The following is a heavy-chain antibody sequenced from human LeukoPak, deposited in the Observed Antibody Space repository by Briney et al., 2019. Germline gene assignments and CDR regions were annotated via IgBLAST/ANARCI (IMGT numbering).Heavy chain of an antibody. CDR2: IYYSGST. V-gene: IGHV4-59*01. J-gene: IGHJ4*02. CDR1: GGSISSYY. D-gene: IGHD6-13*01. CDR3: TRGKVQIAAALFDY. Sequence: PSETLSLTCTVSGGSISSYYWSWIRQPPGKGLEWIGYIYYSGSTNYNPSLKSRVTISVDTSKNQFSLKLSSVTAADTAVYYCTRGKVQIAAALFDYWGQGTLVTVSS.